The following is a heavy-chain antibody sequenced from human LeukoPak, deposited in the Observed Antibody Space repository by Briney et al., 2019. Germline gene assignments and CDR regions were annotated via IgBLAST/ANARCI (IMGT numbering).Heavy chain of an antibody. D-gene: IGHD4-11*01. Sequence: SETLSHACTVSGGSVSSGSYYWSWIRQPPGKGLEWIGYIYYSGSTNYNPSLKSRVTISVDTSKNQFSLKLSSVTAADTAVYYCARADYSNYGDAFDIWGQGTMVTVSS. V-gene: IGHV4-61*01. CDR3: ARADYSNYGDAFDI. CDR2: IYYSGST. CDR1: GGSVSSGSYY. J-gene: IGHJ3*02.